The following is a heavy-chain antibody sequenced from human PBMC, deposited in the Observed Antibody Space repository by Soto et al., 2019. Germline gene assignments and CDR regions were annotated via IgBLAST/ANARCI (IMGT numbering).Heavy chain of an antibody. V-gene: IGHV3-33*01. J-gene: IGHJ4*02. CDR3: ARDKGVTCLDD. CDR2: IWSDGSKD. D-gene: IGHD3-16*02. Sequence: QLQLVESGGGAVQPGGSLRLSCAASGLIFSRSGMHWVRQAPGKGLEWVAMIWSDGSKDYYADSVRGRFTISRDDSKSMLYLQMGSLTADDTAVYYCARDKGVTCLDDWGQGTLVTVSS. CDR1: GLIFSRSG.